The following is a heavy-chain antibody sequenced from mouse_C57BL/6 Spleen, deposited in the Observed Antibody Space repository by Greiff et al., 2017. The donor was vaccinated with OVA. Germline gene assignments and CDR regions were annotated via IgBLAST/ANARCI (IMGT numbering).Heavy chain of an antibody. CDR1: GYTFTDYY. CDR2: IYPGSGNP. Sequence: VQLQQSGAELVRPGASVKLSCKASGYTFTDYYINWVKQRPGQGLEWIARIYPGSGNPYYNEKFKGKATLTAEKSSSTAYMQLSSLTSEDSAVYFCARGGDYDFYYAMDYWGQGTSVTVSS. CDR3: ARGGDYDFYYAMDY. V-gene: IGHV1-76*01. D-gene: IGHD2-4*01. J-gene: IGHJ4*01.